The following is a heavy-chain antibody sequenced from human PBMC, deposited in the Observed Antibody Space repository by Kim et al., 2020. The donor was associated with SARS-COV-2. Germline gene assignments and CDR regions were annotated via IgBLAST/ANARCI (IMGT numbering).Heavy chain of an antibody. V-gene: IGHV3-7*03. D-gene: IGHD5-12*01. Sequence: YVDSVKGRFTISRDNAKNSLYLQMNSLRAEDTAVYYCARDPHLGYSGYDNWGQGTLVTVSS. CDR3: ARDPHLGYSGYDN. J-gene: IGHJ4*02.